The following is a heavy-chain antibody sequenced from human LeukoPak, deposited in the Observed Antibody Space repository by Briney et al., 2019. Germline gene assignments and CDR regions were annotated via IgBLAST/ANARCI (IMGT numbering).Heavy chain of an antibody. CDR3: ARRGYCSGAGCYSFDY. D-gene: IGHD2-15*01. Sequence: SETLSLTCTVSGASISSTIYYWAWIRQPPGMGLEWIGSLSYSGDTHYNPSLESRVTLSIDTSKNQLSLKLSSVTAADTAVYYCARRGYCSGAGCYSFDYWGQGTLVTVSS. CDR2: LSYSGDT. CDR1: GASISSTIYY. J-gene: IGHJ4*02. V-gene: IGHV4-39*01.